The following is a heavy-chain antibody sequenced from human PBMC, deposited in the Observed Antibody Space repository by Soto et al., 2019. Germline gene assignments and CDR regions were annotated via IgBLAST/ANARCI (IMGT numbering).Heavy chain of an antibody. V-gene: IGHV1-18*01. Sequence: ASVKVSCKASGYIFNTYGITWVRQAPGQGLEWMGWISAYDGKTNSAQKFQGRVTMTTDTSTTTAYMELRSLRSDDTAVYYCARIALRADFWPTASYGMDVWGQGTTVTVSS. CDR1: GYIFNTYG. J-gene: IGHJ6*02. CDR3: ARIALRADFWPTASYGMDV. D-gene: IGHD3-3*01. CDR2: ISAYDGKT.